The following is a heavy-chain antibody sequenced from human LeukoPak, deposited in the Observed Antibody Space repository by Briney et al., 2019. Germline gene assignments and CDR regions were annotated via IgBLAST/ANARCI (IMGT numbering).Heavy chain of an antibody. Sequence: PSETLSLTCTVSGGPISSYYWSWIRQPPGKGLEWIGYIYYSGSTNYNPSLKSRVTISVDTSKNQFSLQLNSVTAADTAVYYCARDVKKWFGEVLGTFDIWGPGTMVTVSS. CDR1: GGPISSYY. J-gene: IGHJ3*02. CDR3: ARDVKKWFGEVLGTFDI. CDR2: IYYSGST. D-gene: IGHD3-10*01. V-gene: IGHV4-59*01.